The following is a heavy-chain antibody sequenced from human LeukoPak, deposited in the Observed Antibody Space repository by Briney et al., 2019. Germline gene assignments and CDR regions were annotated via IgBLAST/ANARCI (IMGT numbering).Heavy chain of an antibody. D-gene: IGHD4-17*01. V-gene: IGHV4-34*01. Sequence: PSETLSLTCAVYGGSFSGYYWTWIRQPPGKGLEWIGEINHSGSTNYNPSLESRVTISVDTSKNQFSLKLSSVTAADTAVYYCARGQGTVTTHWGQGTLVTVSS. CDR3: ARGQGTVTTH. CDR2: INHSGST. J-gene: IGHJ4*02. CDR1: GGSFSGYY.